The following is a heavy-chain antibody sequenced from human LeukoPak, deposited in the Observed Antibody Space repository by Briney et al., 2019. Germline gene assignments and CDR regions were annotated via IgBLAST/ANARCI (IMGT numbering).Heavy chain of an antibody. D-gene: IGHD5-24*01. CDR2: INTNTGNP. CDR1: GYTFTSYA. J-gene: IGHJ4*02. Sequence: GASVKVSCKASGYTFTSYAMNWVRQAPGQGLEWMGWINTNTGNPTYAQGFTGRFVFSLDTSVSTAYLQISSLKAEDTAVYYCAMATIPTRWLANRGPFDYWGQGTLVTVSS. V-gene: IGHV7-4-1*02. CDR3: AMATIPTRWLANRGPFDY.